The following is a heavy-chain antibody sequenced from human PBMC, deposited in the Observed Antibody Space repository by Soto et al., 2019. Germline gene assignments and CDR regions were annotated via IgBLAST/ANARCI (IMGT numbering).Heavy chain of an antibody. V-gene: IGHV1-58*02. CDR2: IVVGSNNR. CDR3: AAVQESPYSMGI. J-gene: IGHJ6*02. Sequence: QMQLVQSGPEVKKPGTSVKVSCKASGITFNRSAIQWVRQARGQRLEWVGWIVVGSNNRDYAQKFQERVTITSDMSTSTVYMELSSLSSEDTAVYYCAAVQESPYSMGIWGQGTKVTVSS. D-gene: IGHD2-15*01. CDR1: GITFNRSA.